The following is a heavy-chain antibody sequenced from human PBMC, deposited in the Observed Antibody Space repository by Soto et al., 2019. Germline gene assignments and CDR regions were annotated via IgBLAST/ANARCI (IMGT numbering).Heavy chain of an antibody. D-gene: IGHD2-15*01. Sequence: EVQLLESGGGLLEPGGSLRLSCAASGFTFGGYAMNWVRQAPGKGLEWVSGISGGGDATFYTDSVKGRFTISRDHSGNSLYLQMNSLRAEDTAKYYCAKVLHDLVVVIPTTVVGYFDYWGQGTLVTVSS. CDR1: GFTFGGYA. J-gene: IGHJ4*02. CDR2: ISGGGDAT. V-gene: IGHV3-23*01. CDR3: AKVLHDLVVVIPTTVVGYFDY.